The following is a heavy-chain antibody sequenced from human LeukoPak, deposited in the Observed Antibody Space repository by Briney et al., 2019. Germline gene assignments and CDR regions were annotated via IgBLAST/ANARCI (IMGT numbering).Heavy chain of an antibody. J-gene: IGHJ4*02. CDR2: IKYGGST. CDR3: ARLSCTTTSCHFDY. D-gene: IGHD2-2*01. CDR1: GVSISSSSYY. V-gene: IGHV4-39*01. Sequence: SETLSLTCTVSGVSISSSSYYWNWIRQPPGKGLEWIGNIKYGGSTYYNPSLKSRVTISVDTSKNQFSLKLSSVTAADTAVYYCARLSCTTTSCHFDYWGQGTLVTVSS.